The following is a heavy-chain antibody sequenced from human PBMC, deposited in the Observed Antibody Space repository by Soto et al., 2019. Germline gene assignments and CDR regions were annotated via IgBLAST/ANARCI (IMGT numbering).Heavy chain of an antibody. CDR2: IWFDGSNK. D-gene: IGHD1-1*01. Sequence: QVHLVESGGGVAQPGRSLRLSCAASGSIFTGYGMHWVRQAPGKGLEWVAVIWFDGSNKYYADSVKGRFTISRDNSKNMLYLQTMSLRLEDTAVYYCARDGLGATIFRGYLDYWAQGTLVTVSS. CDR1: GSIFTGYG. J-gene: IGHJ4*02. CDR3: ARDGLGATIFRGYLDY. V-gene: IGHV3-33*01.